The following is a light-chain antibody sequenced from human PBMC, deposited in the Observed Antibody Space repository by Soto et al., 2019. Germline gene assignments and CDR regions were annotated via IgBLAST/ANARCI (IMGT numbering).Light chain of an antibody. J-gene: IGKJ1*01. CDR3: QQYNTYPET. Sequence: DIQMTQSPSTLSAFVGDRVTITCRASQSVNSWLAWYQQRPGKAPKLLIYDASTLESGVPSRFSGSGSGTEFTLTITSLQPDDFATYYCQQYNTYPETFGQGTNVDI. V-gene: IGKV1-5*01. CDR1: QSVNSW. CDR2: DAS.